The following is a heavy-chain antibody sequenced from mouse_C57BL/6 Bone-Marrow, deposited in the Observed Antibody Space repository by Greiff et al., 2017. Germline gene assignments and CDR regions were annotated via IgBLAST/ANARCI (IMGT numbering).Heavy chain of an antibody. Sequence: DVKLVEPGGGLVKPGGSLKLSCAASGFTFSSYAMSWVRQTPEKRLEWVATISDGGSYTYYPDNVKGRFTISRDNAKNNLYLQMSHLKSEDTAMYYCALIRWLPFAYWGQGTLVTVSA. CDR1: GFTFSSYA. D-gene: IGHD2-2*01. J-gene: IGHJ3*01. CDR3: ALIRWLPFAY. CDR2: ISDGGSYT. V-gene: IGHV5-4*03.